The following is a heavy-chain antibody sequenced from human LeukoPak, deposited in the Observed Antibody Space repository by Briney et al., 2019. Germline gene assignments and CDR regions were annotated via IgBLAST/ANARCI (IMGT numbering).Heavy chain of an antibody. CDR2: IAHDGTT. CDR1: GGSIDITNY. V-gene: IGHV4-4*02. J-gene: IGHJ4*02. Sequence: SETLSLTCGVSGGSIDITNYWSGCRHAPGKGLEGIGEIAHDGTTNYNPSLRSRVAMSFDRANNQFSLSLTSVTAADTAVYYCTREDRPYCPFAYWGQGVLVTVSS. CDR3: TREDRPYCPFAY. D-gene: IGHD1-26*01.